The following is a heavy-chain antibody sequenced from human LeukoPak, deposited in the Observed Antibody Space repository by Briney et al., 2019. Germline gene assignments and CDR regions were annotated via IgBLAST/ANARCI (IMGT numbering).Heavy chain of an antibody. Sequence: GGSLRLSCAASGFTFSSYAMSWVRQAPGKGLEWVSAISGSGGSTYYADSVKGRFTISRDNSKNTLCLQMNSLRAEDTAVYYCVATVTILDYWGKGTLVTVSS. J-gene: IGHJ4*02. CDR3: VATVTILDY. D-gene: IGHD4-17*01. V-gene: IGHV3-23*01. CDR1: GFTFSSYA. CDR2: ISGSGGST.